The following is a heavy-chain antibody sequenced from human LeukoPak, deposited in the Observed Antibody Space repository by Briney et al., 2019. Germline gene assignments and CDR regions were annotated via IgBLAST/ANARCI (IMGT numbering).Heavy chain of an antibody. CDR3: ARGPLPYYFWSVRWDYYYMDV. Sequence: ASVKLSCKASGCTFSSYAISWVRQAPGQGLEWMGGIIPIFGTANYAQKFKGRVTITADESTSTAYMELSSLRSEDTAVYYCARGPLPYYFWSVRWDYYYMDVWGKGTTVTVSS. J-gene: IGHJ6*03. V-gene: IGHV1-69*13. D-gene: IGHD3-3*01. CDR2: IIPIFGTA. CDR1: GCTFSSYA.